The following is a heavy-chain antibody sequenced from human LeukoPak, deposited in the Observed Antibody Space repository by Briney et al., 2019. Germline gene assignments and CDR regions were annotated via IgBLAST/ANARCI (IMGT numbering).Heavy chain of an antibody. J-gene: IGHJ6*02. V-gene: IGHV4-59*01. CDR1: GGSISSYY. D-gene: IGHD4-17*01. CDR2: IYYSGST. Sequence: KPSETLSLTCTVSGGSISSYYWSWIRQPPGKGLEWIGYIYYSGSTNYNPSLKSRVTISVDTSKNQFSLKLSSVTAADTAVYYCARARMTTVYYYGMDVWGQGTTVTVSS. CDR3: ARARMTTVYYYGMDV.